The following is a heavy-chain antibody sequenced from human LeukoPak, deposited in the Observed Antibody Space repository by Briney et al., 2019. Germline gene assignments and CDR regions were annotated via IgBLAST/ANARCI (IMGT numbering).Heavy chain of an antibody. J-gene: IGHJ3*01. CDR1: GYTFIDYD. CDR3: ARRTPRCGGTCYDAFDV. D-gene: IGHD2-21*01. Sequence: EASVKVSCKASGYTFIDYDINWVRQAPGQGLEWMGLMSPHNGHTEYAQNFQGRVTMTRDTSTGTAYMELRSLRSEDTAVYYCARRTPRCGGTCYDAFDVWGKGTMVTVSS. CDR2: MSPHNGHT. V-gene: IGHV1-8*01.